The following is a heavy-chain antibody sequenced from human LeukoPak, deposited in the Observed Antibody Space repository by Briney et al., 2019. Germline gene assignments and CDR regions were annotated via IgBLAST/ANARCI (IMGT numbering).Heavy chain of an antibody. J-gene: IGHJ4*02. CDR1: GFTFSSYS. D-gene: IGHD3-22*01. CDR3: ARASPSGYDY. Sequence: PGGSLRLSCAASGFTFSSYSMNWVRQAPGKGLEWVSSISSSSSYIYYADSVKGRFTISRDNAKNSLYLQMNSLRDEDTAVYYCARASPSGYDYWGQGTLVTVSS. V-gene: IGHV3-21*01. CDR2: ISSSSSYI.